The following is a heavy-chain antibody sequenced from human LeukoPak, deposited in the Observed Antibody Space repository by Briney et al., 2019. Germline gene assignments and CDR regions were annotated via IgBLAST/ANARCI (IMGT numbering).Heavy chain of an antibody. J-gene: IGHJ5*02. CDR2: IDQVGTT. CDR3: ARGRSSWSSGTWFDP. D-gene: IGHD6-13*01. CDR1: GGSFSGYY. Sequence: PSETLSLTCAVNGGSFSGYYWSWIRQSPGKGLEWIGEIDQVGTTNYTPSLESRVTISIDTSKNQFSLKLNSVTAADTAVYYCARGRSSWSSGTWFDPWGQGTLVTVSS. V-gene: IGHV4-34*01.